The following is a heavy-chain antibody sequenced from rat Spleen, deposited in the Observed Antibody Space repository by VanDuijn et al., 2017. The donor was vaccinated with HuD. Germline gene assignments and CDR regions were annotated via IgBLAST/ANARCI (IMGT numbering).Heavy chain of an antibody. Sequence: EVQLVESGGGLVQPGRSLKLSCAASGFTFSDYYMAWVRQAPTKGLEWVAYITYEGSSTYYGDSVKGRFTISRDNAKNTLYLQMDSLRSEDTASYYCARLGVVITSGVMDAWGQGASVTVSS. CDR3: ARLGVVITSGVMDA. J-gene: IGHJ4*01. CDR1: GFTFSDYY. V-gene: IGHV5-22*01. CDR2: ITYEGSST. D-gene: IGHD1-12*02.